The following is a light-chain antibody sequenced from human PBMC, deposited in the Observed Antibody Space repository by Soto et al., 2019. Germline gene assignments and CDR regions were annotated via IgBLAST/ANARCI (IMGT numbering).Light chain of an antibody. V-gene: IGKV3-11*01. J-gene: IGKJ4*01. CDR1: HSVDIY. CDR3: QQRKYWPPLT. CDR2: DSY. Sequence: EVVLTQSPDTLSLSPGERATLSCRTSHSVDIYLAWYQQKPGQAPRLLIYDSYNRVTGILTRFSGSGSGTDFTLTISSLEPEDSAVYYCQQRKYWPPLTFGGGTKVEIK.